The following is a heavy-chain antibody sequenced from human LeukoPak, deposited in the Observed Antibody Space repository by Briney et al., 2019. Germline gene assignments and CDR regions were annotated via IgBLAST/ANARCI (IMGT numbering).Heavy chain of an antibody. Sequence: SETLSLTCTVSGGSISSYYWSWIRQPPGKGLEWIGYIYYSGSTNYNPSLKSRVTISVDTSKNQFSLKLSSVTAADTAVYYCASHYDFWSGYFGYWGQGTLVTVSS. V-gene: IGHV4-59*08. CDR1: GGSISSYY. J-gene: IGHJ4*02. CDR3: ASHYDFWSGYFGY. D-gene: IGHD3-3*01. CDR2: IYYSGST.